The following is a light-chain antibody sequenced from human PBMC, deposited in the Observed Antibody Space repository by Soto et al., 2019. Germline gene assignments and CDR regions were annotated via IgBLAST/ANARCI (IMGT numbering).Light chain of an antibody. CDR2: EVN. Sequence: QSVLTQPASASGSPGQSITISCTGTSNDVGGYNLVCWFQQQPGTAPKLMISEVNKRPSGVSNRFSGSKSATTASLTISGLQAEDEADYYCCAHVGGSSPQWVFGGGTQLTVL. V-gene: IGLV2-23*02. J-gene: IGLJ3*02. CDR3: CAHVGGSSPQWV. CDR1: SNDVGGYNL.